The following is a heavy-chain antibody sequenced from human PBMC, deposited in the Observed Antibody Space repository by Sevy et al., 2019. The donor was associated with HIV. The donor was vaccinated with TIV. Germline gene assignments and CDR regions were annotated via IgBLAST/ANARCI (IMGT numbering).Heavy chain of an antibody. CDR1: GFPFNDHA. CDR3: TDDIHRGYGVISYYSYYYFYGLDV. Sequence: GGSLRLSCAASGFPFNDHAMHWVRQVPGKGLEWVSGVSWNSRYIGYADSVKGRFTISRDNARHFLYLEMNSLRPEDTAYYYCTDDIHRGYGVISYYSYYYFYGLDVWGQGTTVTVSS. D-gene: IGHD3-10*01. V-gene: IGHV3-9*01. CDR2: VSWNSRYI. J-gene: IGHJ6*02.